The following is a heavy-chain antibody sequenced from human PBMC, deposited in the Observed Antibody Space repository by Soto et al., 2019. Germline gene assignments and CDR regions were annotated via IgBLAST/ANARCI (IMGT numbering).Heavy chain of an antibody. J-gene: IGHJ5*02. D-gene: IGHD3-3*01. CDR3: ARLKDDDFWSGYYGNWFDP. Sequence: SETLSLTCAVYGGSFSDYYWSWLRQPPGKGLEWIGEINHSGSTKYNPSLTSRVTISVDTSKNQFSLKLSSVTAADTAVYYCARLKDDDFWSGYYGNWFDPWGQGTLVTVSS. V-gene: IGHV4-34*01. CDR1: GGSFSDYY. CDR2: INHSGST.